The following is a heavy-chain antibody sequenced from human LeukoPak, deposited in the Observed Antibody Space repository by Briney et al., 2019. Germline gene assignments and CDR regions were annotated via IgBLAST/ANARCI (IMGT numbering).Heavy chain of an antibody. J-gene: IGHJ4*02. CDR3: ARGPMVPAAIKGWNY. D-gene: IGHD2-2*02. CDR1: GYTFTSYY. CDR2: INPSGGST. V-gene: IGHV1-46*01. Sequence: ASVKVSYKASGYTFTSYYMHWVRQAPGQGLEWMGIINPSGGSTSYAQKFQGRVTMTRDTSTSTVYMELSSLRSEDTAVYYCARGPMVPAAIKGWNYWGQGTLVTVSS.